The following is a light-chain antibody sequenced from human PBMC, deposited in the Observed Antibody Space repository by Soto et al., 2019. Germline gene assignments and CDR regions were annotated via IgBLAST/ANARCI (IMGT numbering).Light chain of an antibody. CDR2: GAS. J-gene: IGKJ1*01. CDR1: QSVSSTH. V-gene: IGKV3-15*01. CDR3: QQYNNWPRT. Sequence: EIVLTQSPGTLSLPPGDRATLFCRASQSVSSTHLAWYHQKPGQAPRLLIYGASTRATGIPARFSGSGSGTEFTLTISSLQSEDFAVYYCQQYNNWPRTFGQGTKV.